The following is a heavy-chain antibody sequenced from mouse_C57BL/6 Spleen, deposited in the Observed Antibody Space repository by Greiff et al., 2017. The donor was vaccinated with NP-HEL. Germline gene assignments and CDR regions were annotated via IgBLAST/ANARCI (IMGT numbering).Heavy chain of an antibody. V-gene: IGHV3-6*01. CDR1: GYSITSGFY. CDR3: ARGTLLRRYYFDY. D-gene: IGHD1-1*01. CDR2: ISYDGST. Sequence: EVKLVESGPGLVKPSQSLSLTCSVTGYSITSGFYWNWIRQFPGNKLEWMGYISYDGSTNYNPSLKNRISITRDTSKNQFFLKLNSVTTEDTATYYCARGTLLRRYYFDYWGQGTTLTVSS. J-gene: IGHJ2*01.